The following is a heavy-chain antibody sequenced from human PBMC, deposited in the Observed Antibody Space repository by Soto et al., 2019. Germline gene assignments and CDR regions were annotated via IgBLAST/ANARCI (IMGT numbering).Heavy chain of an antibody. J-gene: IGHJ3*01. Sequence: PGESLKISCKASGYRFISDWIGWVRQMPGKGLEWMGIMYPGDSDTRYSPSFQGQVTISADKSISTAYLQWASLKASDTAKYFCATSKGFCSGGRCYVAFDVWGQGTMVT. V-gene: IGHV5-51*01. CDR1: GYRFISDW. CDR3: ATSKGFCSGGRCYVAFDV. D-gene: IGHD2-15*01. CDR2: MYPGDSDT.